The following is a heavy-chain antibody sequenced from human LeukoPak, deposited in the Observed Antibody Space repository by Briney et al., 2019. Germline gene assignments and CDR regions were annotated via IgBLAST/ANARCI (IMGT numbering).Heavy chain of an antibody. CDR3: AKDRAYPNDVFDI. CDR2: ISGSDGST. J-gene: IGHJ3*02. D-gene: IGHD2-21*01. CDR1: EFTFSTYA. V-gene: IGHV3-23*01. Sequence: QSGGSLRLSCAASEFTFSTYAMSWVRQAPGKGLEWVSAISGSDGSTWYADSVRGRFTISRDTSKNTVFLQMNSLRADDTAVYYCAKDRAYPNDVFDIWGQGTMVTVSS.